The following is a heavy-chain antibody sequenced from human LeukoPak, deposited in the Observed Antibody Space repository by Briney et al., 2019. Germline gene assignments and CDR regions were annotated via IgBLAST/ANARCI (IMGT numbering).Heavy chain of an antibody. CDR3: ARGVVPAAIYRFAFDI. V-gene: IGHV3-11*04. Sequence: PGGSLRLSCAASGFTFSDYYMSWIRQAPGKGLEWVSYISSSGSTIYYADSVKGRFTISRDNAKNSLYLQMNSLRAEDTAVYYCARGVVPAAIYRFAFDIWGQGTMVTVSS. D-gene: IGHD2-2*01. J-gene: IGHJ3*02. CDR2: ISSSGSTI. CDR1: GFTFSDYY.